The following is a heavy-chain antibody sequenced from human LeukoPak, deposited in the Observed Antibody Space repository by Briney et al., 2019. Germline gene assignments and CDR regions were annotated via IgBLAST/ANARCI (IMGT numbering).Heavy chain of an antibody. CDR2: TYYRSKWYN. CDR1: GDIVSSNTAA. V-gene: IGHV6-1*01. D-gene: IGHD6-13*01. Sequence: PSQTLSLTCAISGDIVSSNTAAWNWIRQPPSRGLEWLGRTYYRSKWYNEYAVSVKSRITINPDTTKNQFSLQLSSVTPDDTAVYYCARGWHSYYFDYWGQGTLVTVSS. CDR3: ARGWHSYYFDY. J-gene: IGHJ4*02.